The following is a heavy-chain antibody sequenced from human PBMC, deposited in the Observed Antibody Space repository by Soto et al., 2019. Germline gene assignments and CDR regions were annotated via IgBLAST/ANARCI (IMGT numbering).Heavy chain of an antibody. CDR1: RVTLGSCA. V-gene: IGHV1-69*06. CDR2: IIPIFGTS. Sequence: GAPVKVSWEACRVTLGSCASSWVRQAPGQGLEWMGGIIPIFGTSNYAQKFQGRVTITADKSTSTAYMELSSLRSEDTAVYYCAREQSHYFDPWGQGTLVTVSS. CDR3: AREQSHYFDP. J-gene: IGHJ4*02. D-gene: IGHD4-4*01.